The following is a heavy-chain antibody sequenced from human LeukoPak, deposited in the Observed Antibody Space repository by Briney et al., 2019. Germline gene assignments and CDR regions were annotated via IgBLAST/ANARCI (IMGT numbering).Heavy chain of an antibody. CDR3: ARESLIAARRGYYYYMDV. D-gene: IGHD6-6*01. V-gene: IGHV4-61*02. CDR1: GGSISSGSYY. Sequence: SQTLSLTCTVSGGSISSGSYYWSWIRQPAGKGLEWIGRIYTSGSTNYNPSLKSRVTISVDTSKNQFPLKLSSVTAADTAVYYCARESLIAARRGYYYYMDVWGKGTTVTVSS. J-gene: IGHJ6*03. CDR2: IYTSGST.